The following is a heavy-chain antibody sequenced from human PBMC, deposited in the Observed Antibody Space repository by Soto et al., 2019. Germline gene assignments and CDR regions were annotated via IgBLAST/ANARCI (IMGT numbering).Heavy chain of an antibody. V-gene: IGHV1-8*01. J-gene: IGHJ3*02. Sequence: ASVKVSCKASGYTFTSYDINWVRQATGQGHEWMGWMNPNSGNTGYAQKFQGRVTMTRNTSISTAYMELSSLRSEDTAVYYCARPLGRSRQLGKNDAFDIWGQGTMVTVSS. D-gene: IGHD6-13*01. CDR3: ARPLGRSRQLGKNDAFDI. CDR1: GYTFTSYD. CDR2: MNPNSGNT.